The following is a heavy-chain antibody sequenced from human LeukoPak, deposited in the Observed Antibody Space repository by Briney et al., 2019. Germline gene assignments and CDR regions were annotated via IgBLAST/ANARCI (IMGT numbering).Heavy chain of an antibody. CDR3: ARWRASYSSSWYNWFDP. D-gene: IGHD6-13*01. CDR1: GGSFSGYY. V-gene: IGHV4-34*01. CDR2: INHSGST. J-gene: IGHJ5*02. Sequence: SETLSLTCAVYGGSFSGYYWSWIRQPPGKGLEWIGEINHSGSTNYNPSLKSRVTISVDTSKNQFSLKLSSVTAADTAVYYCARWRASYSSSWYNWFDPWGRGTLVTVSS.